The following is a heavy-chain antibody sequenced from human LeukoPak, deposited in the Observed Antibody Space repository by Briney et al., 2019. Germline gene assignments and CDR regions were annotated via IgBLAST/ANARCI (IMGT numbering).Heavy chain of an antibody. CDR1: GYTFTSYY. V-gene: IGHV1-46*03. J-gene: IGHJ6*03. D-gene: IGHD3-3*01. Sequence: ASVKVSCKASGYTFTSYYMHWVRQAPGPGLEWMGIINPSGGSTSYAQKFQGRVTMTRDMSTSTVYMALSSLRSEDTAVDYCSKEAIFPPYLLFLYMGVLGKGTTVTVSS. CDR2: INPSGGST. CDR3: SKEAIFPPYLLFLYMGV.